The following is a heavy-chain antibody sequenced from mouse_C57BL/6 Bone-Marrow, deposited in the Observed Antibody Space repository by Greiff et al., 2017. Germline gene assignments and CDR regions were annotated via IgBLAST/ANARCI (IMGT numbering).Heavy chain of an antibody. CDR3: ARSGTAQATSWFAY. V-gene: IGHV1-42*01. J-gene: IGHJ3*01. Sequence: EVQLQQSGPELVKPGASVKISCKASGYSFTGYYMNWVKQSPEKSLEWIGEINPSTGGTTYNQKFKAKATLTVDKSSSTAYMQLKSLTSEDSAVYDCARSGTAQATSWFAYWGQGTLVTVSA. D-gene: IGHD3-2*02. CDR1: GYSFTGYY. CDR2: INPSTGGT.